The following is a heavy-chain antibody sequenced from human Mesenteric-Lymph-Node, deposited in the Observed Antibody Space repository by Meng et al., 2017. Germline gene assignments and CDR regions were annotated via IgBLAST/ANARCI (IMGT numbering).Heavy chain of an antibody. CDR3: ARVLLLGYCSSTSCYNNWFDP. D-gene: IGHD2-2*02. V-gene: IGHV1-2*06. J-gene: IGHJ5*02. Sequence: QVQLVQAGAEVKKPGASVKVSCKASGYTFTGYYMHWVRQAPGQGLEWMGRINPNSGGTNYAQKFQGRVTMTRDTSISTAYMELSRLRSDDTAVYYCARVLLLGYCSSTSCYNNWFDPWGQGTLVTVSS. CDR2: INPNSGGT. CDR1: GYTFTGYY.